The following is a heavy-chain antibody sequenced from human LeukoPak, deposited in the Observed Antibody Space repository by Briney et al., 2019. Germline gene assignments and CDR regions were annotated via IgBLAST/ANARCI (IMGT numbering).Heavy chain of an antibody. CDR2: ISSDGKSR. CDR1: GFTFTTYA. J-gene: IGHJ4*02. CDR3: ARDPMADFDY. Sequence: GGSLRLSCAASGFTFTTYAFHWVSQAPGTGLEWVAVISSDGKSRIYADSVKGRFTISRDNSKNRLFLQMNSLRTEDTAVYYCARDPMADFDYWGQGALVTVSS. V-gene: IGHV3-30*04. D-gene: IGHD2-8*01.